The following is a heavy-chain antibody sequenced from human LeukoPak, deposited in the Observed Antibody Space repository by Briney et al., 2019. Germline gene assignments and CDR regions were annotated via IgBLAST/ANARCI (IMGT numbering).Heavy chain of an antibody. J-gene: IGHJ6*02. CDR3: ARDQGLTAPPPYGLDV. CDR2: IIPALNIT. D-gene: IGHD5-18*01. V-gene: IGHV1-69*04. Sequence: SVKDSCKTSGGTFSSSAVTWVRQAPGQGLEWMGRIIPALNITSYAQKFQGRVTVTADTSTSTANMELSSLRSEETAVYYCARDQGLTAPPPYGLDVWGQGTTVTVSS. CDR1: GGTFSSSA.